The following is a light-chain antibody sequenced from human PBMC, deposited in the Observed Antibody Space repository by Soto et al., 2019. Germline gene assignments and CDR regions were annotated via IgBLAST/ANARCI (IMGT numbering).Light chain of an antibody. CDR1: QSISPW. CDR2: KTS. CDR3: QQYKSYSRT. J-gene: IGKJ1*01. Sequence: DIQMTQSPSTLSASVGDRVTITCRASQSISPWLAWYQQKPGKAPKVLIYKTSSLQSGVPSRFSGSGSGTDFTLTISRLQPDEFSTDYCQQYKSYSRTFGQGTKVE. V-gene: IGKV1-5*03.